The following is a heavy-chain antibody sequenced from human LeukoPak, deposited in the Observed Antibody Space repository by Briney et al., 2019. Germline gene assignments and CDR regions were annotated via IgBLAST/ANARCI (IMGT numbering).Heavy chain of an antibody. CDR1: GFTFSGYW. V-gene: IGHV3-74*01. J-gene: IGHJ4*02. Sequence: AGGSLRLSCAASGFTFSGYWMHWVRQAPGEGLVWVSRIKTDGTYTSNADSVKGRFTISRDNAKSTLYLQMNSLKVEDTALYYCVADLGDYADFWGQGTLVTVSS. CDR2: IKTDGTYT. CDR3: VADLGDYADF.